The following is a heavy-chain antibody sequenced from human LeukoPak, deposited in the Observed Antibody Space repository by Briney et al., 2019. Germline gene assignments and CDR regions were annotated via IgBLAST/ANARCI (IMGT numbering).Heavy chain of an antibody. V-gene: IGHV1-69*04. J-gene: IGHJ4*02. CDR1: GGTFSSYA. CDR2: VIPILGIA. CDR3: ARVDTAMVIDY. D-gene: IGHD5-18*01. Sequence: SVKVSCKASGGTFSSYAISWVRQAPGQGLEWMGRVIPILGIANYAQKFQGRVTITADKSTSTAYMELSSLRSEDTAVYYCARVDTAMVIDYWGQGTLVTVSA.